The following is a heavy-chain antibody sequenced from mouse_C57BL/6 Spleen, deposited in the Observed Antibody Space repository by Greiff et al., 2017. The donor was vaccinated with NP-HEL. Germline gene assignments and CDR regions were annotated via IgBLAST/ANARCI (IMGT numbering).Heavy chain of an antibody. CDR2: INPSNGGP. D-gene: IGHD2-4*01. Sequence: QVQLQQPGTELVKPGASVKLSCKASGYTFTSYWMHWVKQRPGQGLEWIGNINPSNGGPNYNEKFKSKATLTVYKSSSTAYMQLSSLTSEDSAVYYCARSYYDPLYYYAMDYWGQGTSVTVSS. V-gene: IGHV1-53*01. J-gene: IGHJ4*01. CDR3: ARSYYDPLYYYAMDY. CDR1: GYTFTSYW.